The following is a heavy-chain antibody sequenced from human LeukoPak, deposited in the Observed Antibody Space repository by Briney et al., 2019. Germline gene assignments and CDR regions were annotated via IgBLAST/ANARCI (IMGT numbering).Heavy chain of an antibody. CDR1: GFTFSRYG. V-gene: IGHV3-30*03. Sequence: GGSLRLSCAASGFTFSRYGMHWVRQAPGKGLEWVAVISHDGSNKYYADSVQGRFSISRDNSKNTLYLQMNSLRAEDTAVYYCARDLGGYEYFDYWGQGTLVTVSS. D-gene: IGHD5-12*01. J-gene: IGHJ4*02. CDR3: ARDLGGYEYFDY. CDR2: ISHDGSNK.